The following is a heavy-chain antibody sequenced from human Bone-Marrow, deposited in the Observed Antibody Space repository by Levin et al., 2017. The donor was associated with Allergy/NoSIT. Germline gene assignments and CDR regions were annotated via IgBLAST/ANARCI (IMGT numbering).Heavy chain of an antibody. CDR1: GGSISSGGYY. J-gene: IGHJ2*01. D-gene: IGHD4-17*01. CDR3: ARDPRGLRHPYWYFDL. V-gene: IGHV4-31*03. CDR2: IYYSGST. Sequence: SETLSLTCTVSGGSISSGGYYWSWIRQHPGKGLEWIGYIYYSGSTYYNPSLKSRVTISVDTSKNQFSLKLSSVTAADTAVYYCARDPRGLRHPYWYFDLWGRGTLVTVSS.